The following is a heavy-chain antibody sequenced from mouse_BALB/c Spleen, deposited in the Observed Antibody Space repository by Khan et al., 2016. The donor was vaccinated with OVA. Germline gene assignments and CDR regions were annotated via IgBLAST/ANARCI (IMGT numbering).Heavy chain of an antibody. D-gene: IGHD1-1*01. CDR2: INPHIGET. CDR3: ARKNGSDFDY. CDR1: GYSFTGYF. J-gene: IGHJ2*01. Sequence: IQLVQSGPELVKPGASVKISCKASGYSFTGYFMNWVMQSHGKSLEWIGRINPHIGETFYNQKFVGKATLTADESSSTAHMELRSLASEDSAVYFCARKNGSDFDYWGQGTTLTVSS. V-gene: IGHV1-20*02.